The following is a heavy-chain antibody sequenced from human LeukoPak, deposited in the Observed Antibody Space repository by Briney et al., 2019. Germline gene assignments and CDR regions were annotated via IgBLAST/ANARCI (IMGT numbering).Heavy chain of an antibody. J-gene: IGHJ4*02. D-gene: IGHD6-6*01. CDR3: ARGRAWSSSFDY. CDR1: GYTFTSYD. V-gene: IGHV1-8*01. Sequence: ASVKVSCKASGYTFTSYDINWVRQATGQGLEWMGWMNPNSGNTGYAQKFQGRVTMTRNTSISTAYLELSSLRSEDTAVYYCARGRAWSSSFDYWGQGTLVTVSS. CDR2: MNPNSGNT.